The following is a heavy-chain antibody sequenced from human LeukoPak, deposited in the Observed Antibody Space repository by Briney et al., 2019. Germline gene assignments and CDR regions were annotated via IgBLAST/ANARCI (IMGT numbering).Heavy chain of an antibody. Sequence: SQTLSLTYAVYGGSFSGYYWSWIRQPPAKGLEWIGERNQIATTNYNPSLKSRVTISVDTSKNQFSLELSSVTAADTAVYYCATSEFTVTPTTPKVDYWGQGTLVTVSS. CDR3: ATSEFTVTPTTPKVDY. J-gene: IGHJ4*02. CDR2: RNQIATT. CDR1: GGSFSGYY. D-gene: IGHD4-17*01. V-gene: IGHV4-34*01.